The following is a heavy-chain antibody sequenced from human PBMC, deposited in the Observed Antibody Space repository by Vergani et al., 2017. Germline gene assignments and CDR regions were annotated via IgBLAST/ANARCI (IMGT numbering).Heavy chain of an antibody. J-gene: IGHJ4*02. D-gene: IGHD3-22*01. CDR3: ARRYYYDSSGYYPFDY. Sequence: EVQLVESGGGLVQPGGSLRLSCAASGFTFSSYSMNWVRQAPGKGLEWVSYISRSSSTIYYADSVKGRFTISRDNAKNSLYLQMNSLRAEATAVYYCARRYYYDSSGYYPFDYWGQGTLVTVSS. CDR2: ISRSSSTI. V-gene: IGHV3-48*04. CDR1: GFTFSSYS.